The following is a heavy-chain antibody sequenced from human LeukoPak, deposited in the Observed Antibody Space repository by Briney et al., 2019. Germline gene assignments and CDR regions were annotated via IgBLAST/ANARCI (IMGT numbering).Heavy chain of an antibody. CDR2: INPNSGGT. Sequence: ASVKVSCKASGYTLTDYYIHWVRQAPGQGLEWMGWINPNSGGTNYAQKFQGRVTMTRDTSISTAYMELSRLRSDDTAVYYCARGMEPYYYMDVWGKGTTVTVSS. J-gene: IGHJ6*03. V-gene: IGHV1-2*02. D-gene: IGHD1-26*01. CDR3: ARGMEPYYYMDV. CDR1: GYTLTDYY.